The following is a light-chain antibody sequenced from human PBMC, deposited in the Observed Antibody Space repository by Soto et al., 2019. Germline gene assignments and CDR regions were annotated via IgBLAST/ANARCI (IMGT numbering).Light chain of an antibody. CDR1: QSVSVW. J-gene: IGKJ1*01. CDR3: QQFDTSPWT. Sequence: DIQMTQSPSTLSASVGDTVTITCRASQSVSVWLALYQQKPGKAPNLLVYDASSLQSGVPSRFSGSGSGTEFTRTITNLQPDDFGTYYCQQFDTSPWTFGQGTKVDMK. CDR2: DAS. V-gene: IGKV1-5*01.